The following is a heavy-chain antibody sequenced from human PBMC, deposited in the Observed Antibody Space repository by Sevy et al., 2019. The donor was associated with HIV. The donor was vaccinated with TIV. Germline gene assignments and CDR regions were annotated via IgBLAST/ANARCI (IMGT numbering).Heavy chain of an antibody. J-gene: IGHJ6*02. Sequence: GGSLRLSCAASGFSVSSNYMSWVRQAPGKGPEWVSVIHSGGKISYADSVQGRFTISRDNSKKTLYLQMNSLRAEDMAVYYCAREDIVLGEDNYYGIDDWGQGTTVTVSS. CDR1: GFSVSSNY. CDR3: AREDIVLGEDNYYGIDD. D-gene: IGHD2-15*01. V-gene: IGHV3-53*01. CDR2: IHSGGKI.